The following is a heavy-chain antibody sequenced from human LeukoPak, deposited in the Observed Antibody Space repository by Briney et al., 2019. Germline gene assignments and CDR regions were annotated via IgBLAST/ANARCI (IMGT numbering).Heavy chain of an antibody. CDR1: GFTFSSYA. V-gene: IGHV3-23*01. Sequence: PGGSLRLSCAASGFTFSSYAMSWVRQAPGKGLEWVSAISGSGGSTYYADSVKGRFTISRDNSKNTLYLQMNSLRAEDTAVYYCAKDPGYSSGWRARWANDAFDIWGQGTMVTVSS. CDR2: ISGSGGST. CDR3: AKDPGYSSGWRARWANDAFDI. D-gene: IGHD6-19*01. J-gene: IGHJ3*02.